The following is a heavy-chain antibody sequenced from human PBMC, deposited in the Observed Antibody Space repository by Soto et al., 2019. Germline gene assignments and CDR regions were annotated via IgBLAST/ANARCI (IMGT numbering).Heavy chain of an antibody. Sequence: GASVKVSCKASGGTFSSYAISWVRQAPGQGLEWMGGIIPIFGTANYAQKFQGRVTITADESTSTAYMELSSLRSEDTAVYYCAREGGPGDGPAAIGGRYYYYYGLDVWGQGTTVTVSS. CDR2: IIPIFGTA. J-gene: IGHJ6*02. D-gene: IGHD2-2*01. CDR1: GGTFSSYA. V-gene: IGHV1-69*13. CDR3: AREGGPGDGPAAIGGRYYYYYGLDV.